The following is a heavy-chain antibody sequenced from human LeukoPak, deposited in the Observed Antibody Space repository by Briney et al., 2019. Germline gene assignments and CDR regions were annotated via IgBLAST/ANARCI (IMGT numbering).Heavy chain of an antibody. J-gene: IGHJ5*02. CDR2: IRYDGSNK. CDR1: GFTFSSYG. D-gene: IGHD1-26*01. CDR3: ARDRLVGATHWFDP. V-gene: IGHV3-30*02. Sequence: GGSLRLSCAASGFTFSSYGMHWVRQAPGKGLEWVAFIRYDGSNKYYADSVKGRFTISRDNAKNSLYLQMNSLRAEDTALYHCARDRLVGATHWFDPWGQGTLVTVSS.